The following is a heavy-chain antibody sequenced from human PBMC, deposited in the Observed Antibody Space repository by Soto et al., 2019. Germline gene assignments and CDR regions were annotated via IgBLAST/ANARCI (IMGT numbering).Heavy chain of an antibody. V-gene: IGHV4-34*02. Sequence: QVQLQQWGAGLLKPSETLSLTCAVSGESFSGYYWSWIRQPPGKGLGWIGEINHSGSTNYNPSLNSRVTMSVDTSKNQFSRKLSSVTATDTAMYFCAGNIVATIRSFDYWGQGTLVTVSS. CDR2: INHSGST. D-gene: IGHD5-12*01. CDR3: AGNIVATIRSFDY. J-gene: IGHJ4*02. CDR1: GESFSGYY.